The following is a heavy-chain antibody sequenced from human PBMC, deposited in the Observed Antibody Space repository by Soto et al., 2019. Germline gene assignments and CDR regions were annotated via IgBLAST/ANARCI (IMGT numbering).Heavy chain of an antibody. CDR1: GFTFSSYA. V-gene: IGHV3-23*01. Sequence: EVQLLESGGGLVQPGGSLRLSCAASGFTFSSYAMSWVRQAPGKGLEWVAAISGSGGSTYYADSVKGRFTISRDNSKNTLYLQMNSLRAEDTAVYYCARAPGSVYDFWSGYYNYYYYGMDVWGQGTTVTVSS. CDR2: ISGSGGST. D-gene: IGHD3-3*01. CDR3: ARAPGSVYDFWSGYYNYYYYGMDV. J-gene: IGHJ6*02.